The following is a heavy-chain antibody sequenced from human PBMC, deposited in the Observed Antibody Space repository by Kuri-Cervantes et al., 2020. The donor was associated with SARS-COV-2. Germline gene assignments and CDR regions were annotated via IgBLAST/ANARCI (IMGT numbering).Heavy chain of an antibody. Sequence: SCTVSGGSISSYYWSWIRQPPGKGLEWIGYIYYSGSTNYNPSLKSRVTISVDTSKNQFSLKLSSVTAADTAVYYCARFPSKVTMVRGATYNWFDPWGQGTLVTVSS. CDR2: IYYSGST. CDR1: GGSISSYY. D-gene: IGHD3-10*01. V-gene: IGHV4-59*12. J-gene: IGHJ5*02. CDR3: ARFPSKVTMVRGATYNWFDP.